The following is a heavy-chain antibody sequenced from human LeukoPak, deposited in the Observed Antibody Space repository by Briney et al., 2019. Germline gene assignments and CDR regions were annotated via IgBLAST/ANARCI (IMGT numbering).Heavy chain of an antibody. V-gene: IGHV7-4-1*02. J-gene: IGHJ6*02. Sequence: ASVKVSCKASGYTFTSYAMNWVRQAPGQGLEWMGWINTNTGNPTYAQGFTGRFVFSLDTSVSTAYLQISSLKAEDTAVYYCAREYFDWLFPGTRFGSYYYGMDVWGQGTTVTVSS. CDR2: INTNTGNP. CDR3: AREYFDWLFPGTRFGSYYYGMDV. D-gene: IGHD3-9*01. CDR1: GYTFTSYA.